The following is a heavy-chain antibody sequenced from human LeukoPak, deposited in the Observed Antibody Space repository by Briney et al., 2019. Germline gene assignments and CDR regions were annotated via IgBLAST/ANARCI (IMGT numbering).Heavy chain of an antibody. CDR3: AKDRREGYPRDSFDI. CDR1: GFTFSSYS. V-gene: IGHV3-21*04. Sequence: GGSLRLSCAASGFTFSSYSMNWVRQAPGKGLEWVSSISSSSSYIYYADSVKGRFTISRDNSENTVYLQMNSLRAEDTALYYCAKDRREGYPRDSFDIWGQGTAVTVSS. D-gene: IGHD5-12*01. J-gene: IGHJ3*02. CDR2: ISSSSSYI.